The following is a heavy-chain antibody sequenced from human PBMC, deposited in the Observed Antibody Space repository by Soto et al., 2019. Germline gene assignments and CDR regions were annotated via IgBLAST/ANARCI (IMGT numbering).Heavy chain of an antibody. J-gene: IGHJ4*02. CDR3: STMATTARYFHY. V-gene: IGHV3-23*01. CDR1: GFIFTTYA. CDR2: ITGGGGAT. D-gene: IGHD3-10*01. Sequence: GGSLSLSCSASGFIFTTYAMSWVRQAPGKGLEWVSAITGGGGATFYADSVKGRFAISRDNSKSTLYLQMNSLRAEDTAIYYCSTMATTARYFHYWGQGTRVTVSS.